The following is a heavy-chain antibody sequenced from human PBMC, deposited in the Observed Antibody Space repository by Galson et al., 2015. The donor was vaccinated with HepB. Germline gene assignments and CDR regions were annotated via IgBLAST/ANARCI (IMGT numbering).Heavy chain of an antibody. D-gene: IGHD1-26*01. CDR1: GFTFSSYS. J-gene: IGHJ4*02. CDR3: ASTEWELQYYFDY. CDR2: ISSSSSYI. V-gene: IGHV3-21*01. Sequence: SLRLSCAASGFTFSSYSMNWVRQAPGKGLEWVSSISSSSSYIYYADSVKGRFTISRDNAKNSLYLQMNSLRAEDTAVYYCASTEWELQYYFDYWGQGTLVTVSS.